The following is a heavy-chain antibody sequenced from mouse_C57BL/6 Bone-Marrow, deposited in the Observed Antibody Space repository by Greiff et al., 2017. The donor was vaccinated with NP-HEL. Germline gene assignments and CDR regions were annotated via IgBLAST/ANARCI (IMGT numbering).Heavy chain of an antibody. Sequence: EVKLVESGPELVKPGDSVKISCKASGYSFTGYFMNWVMQSHGKSLEWIGRINPYNGDTFYNQKFKGKATLTVDKSSSTAHMELRSLTSEDSAVYYCAREDWSYTFAYWGQGTLVTVSA. CDR1: GYSFTGYF. V-gene: IGHV1-20*01. J-gene: IGHJ3*01. CDR3: AREDWSYTFAY. CDR2: INPYNGDT.